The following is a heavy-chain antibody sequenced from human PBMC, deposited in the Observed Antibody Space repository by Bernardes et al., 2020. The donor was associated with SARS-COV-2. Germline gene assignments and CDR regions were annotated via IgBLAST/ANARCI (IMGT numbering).Heavy chain of an antibody. CDR3: ARRELFSTHPFDP. D-gene: IGHD3-10*01. CDR2: IHYDGTT. V-gene: IGHV4-39*01. Sequence: SETLSLTCSVLGASVRSSYYWAWIRQPPGKGLEWIGTIHYDGTTYLNPSLKSRVTLSVDTSKDQFSLRVKSVTAADTAVYFCARRELFSTHPFDPWDQGILVTVSS. CDR1: GASVRSSYY. J-gene: IGHJ5*02.